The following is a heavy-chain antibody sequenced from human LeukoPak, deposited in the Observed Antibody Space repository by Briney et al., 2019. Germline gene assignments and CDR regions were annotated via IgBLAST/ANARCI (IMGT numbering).Heavy chain of an antibody. CDR1: GFTFSSYG. CDR2: IWYDGSNK. V-gene: IGHV3-33*01. D-gene: IGHD6-19*01. J-gene: IGHJ4*02. Sequence: GRSLRLSCAASGFTFSSYGMHWVRQAPGKGLEWVAVIWYDGSNKYYADSVKGRFTISRDNSKNTLYLQMNSLRAEDTAVYYCARESSGWYGSDYWGQGTLVTVSS. CDR3: ARESSGWYGSDY.